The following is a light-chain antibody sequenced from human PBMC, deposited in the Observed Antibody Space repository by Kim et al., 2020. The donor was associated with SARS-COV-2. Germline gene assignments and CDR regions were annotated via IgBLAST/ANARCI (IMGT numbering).Light chain of an antibody. CDR3: QSYYSGNLV. CDR2: EDD. Sequence: GKTVTLSGTGSGGTIASNYVQWYRQRPGGAPTTVIYEDDQRPSGVPDRFSGSVDSTSNSASLTISGLQTDDEADYYCQSYYSGNLVFGGGTQLTVL. V-gene: IGLV6-57*02. CDR1: GGTIASNY. J-gene: IGLJ3*02.